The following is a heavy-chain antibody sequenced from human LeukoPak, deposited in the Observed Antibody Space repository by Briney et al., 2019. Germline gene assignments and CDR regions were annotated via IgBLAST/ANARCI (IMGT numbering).Heavy chain of an antibody. CDR1: GFTFTGHY. J-gene: IGHJ4*02. D-gene: IGHD7-27*01. V-gene: IGHV1-2*02. CDR3: ARDHNWGPDY. CDR2: VNANTGVT. Sequence: ASMKVSCKTSGFTFTGHYMHWLRQAPGQGLEWMGWVNANTGVTHYAVKFQGRVTITRDTSISTVYMDLSSLQSDDTAVYYCARDHNWGPDYWGQGTLVLVSS.